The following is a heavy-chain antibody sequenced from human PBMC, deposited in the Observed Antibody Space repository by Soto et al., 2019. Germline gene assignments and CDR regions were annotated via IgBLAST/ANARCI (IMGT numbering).Heavy chain of an antibody. D-gene: IGHD1-1*01. CDR2: IDPSDSYT. CDR3: ASNKNWNYYYGMDV. J-gene: IGHJ6*02. CDR1: GYSFTSYW. Sequence: PGESLKISCKGSGYSFTSYWISWVRQMPGKGLEWMGRIDPSDSYTKYSPSFQGHVTISADKSISTAYLQWSSLKASDTAMYCSASNKNWNYYYGMDVWGQGTTVTVSS. V-gene: IGHV5-10-1*01.